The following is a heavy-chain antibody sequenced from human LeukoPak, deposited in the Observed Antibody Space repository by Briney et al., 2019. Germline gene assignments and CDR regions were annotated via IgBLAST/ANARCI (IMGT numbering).Heavy chain of an antibody. CDR1: GFTFSSYV. CDR2: IKQDGSEK. V-gene: IGHV3-7*01. J-gene: IGHJ4*02. D-gene: IGHD3-16*01. Sequence: GGSLRLSCAASGFTFSSYVMSWVRQAPGKGLEWVANIKQDGSEKYYVDSVKGRFTISRDNAKNSLYLQMNSLRAEDTAVYYCARDVDYRDYWGQGTLVTVSS. CDR3: ARDVDYRDY.